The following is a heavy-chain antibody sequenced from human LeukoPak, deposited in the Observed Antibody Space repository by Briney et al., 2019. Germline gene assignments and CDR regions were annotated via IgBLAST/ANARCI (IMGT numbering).Heavy chain of an antibody. CDR3: ARETYYYDSSGEGAFDI. Sequence: PSETLSLTCTVSGGSISSYYWSWIRQPPGKGLEWIGYIYYSGSTNYNPSLKSRVTISVGTSKNQFSLKLSSVTAADTAVYYCARETYYYDSSGEGAFDIWGQGTMVTVSS. J-gene: IGHJ3*02. V-gene: IGHV4-59*01. CDR1: GGSISSYY. D-gene: IGHD3-22*01. CDR2: IYYSGST.